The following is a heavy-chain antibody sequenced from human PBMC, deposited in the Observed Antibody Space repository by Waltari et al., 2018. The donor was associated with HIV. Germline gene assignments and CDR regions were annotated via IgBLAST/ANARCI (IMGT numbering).Heavy chain of an antibody. J-gene: IGHJ6*02. CDR2: IYDSGST. V-gene: IGHV4-59*01. CDR1: GGYISNYY. D-gene: IGHD3-3*01. CDR3: ARDRSGYPYYYGLDV. Sequence: QVQLQESGPGLVKPSETLSLTCTVSGGYISNYYWSWIRQPPGKGLEWIAYIYDSGSTNYNPSLKSRVTISLDTSKNQFSLKLTSVTAADTAVYYCARDRSGYPYYYGLDVWGQGTTVSVSS.